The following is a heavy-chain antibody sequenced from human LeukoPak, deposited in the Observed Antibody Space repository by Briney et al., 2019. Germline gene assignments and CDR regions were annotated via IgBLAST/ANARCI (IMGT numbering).Heavy chain of an antibody. CDR2: INHSGST. J-gene: IGHJ6*03. CDR1: GGSFSGYY. CDR3: ARLGRIVVVPAAITPAGYYYYYMDV. D-gene: IGHD2-2*02. Sequence: SETLSLTCAVYGGSFSGYYWSWIRQPPGKGLEWIGEINHSGSTNYNPSLKSRVTISVDTSKNQFSLKLSSVTAADTAVYYCARLGRIVVVPAAITPAGYYYYYMDVWGKGTTVTVSS. V-gene: IGHV4-34*01.